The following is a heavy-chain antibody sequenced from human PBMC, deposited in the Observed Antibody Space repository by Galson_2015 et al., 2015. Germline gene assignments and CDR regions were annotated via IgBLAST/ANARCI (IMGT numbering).Heavy chain of an antibody. Sequence: SLRLSCAASGFTFNSNAMSWVRQAPGKGLEWVSGISGSGGTTHYADSVKGRFTISRDNSKNTLYLQMNSLRAEDSAVYYCAKDGGGYCSGGACYSGPDWGQGTLVTVSS. CDR1: GFTFNSNA. J-gene: IGHJ4*02. CDR2: ISGSGGTT. D-gene: IGHD2-15*01. CDR3: AKDGGGYCSGGACYSGPD. V-gene: IGHV3-23*01.